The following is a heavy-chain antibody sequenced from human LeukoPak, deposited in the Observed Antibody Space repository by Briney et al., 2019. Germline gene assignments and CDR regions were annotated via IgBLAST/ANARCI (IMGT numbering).Heavy chain of an antibody. Sequence: PSETLSLTCTVSGGSISNYYWSWIRQPPGKGLEWIGEINHSGSTNYNPSLKSRVTISVDTSKNQFSLKLSSVTAADTAVYYCARNPATAIPFDYWGQGTLVTVSS. D-gene: IGHD2-2*02. V-gene: IGHV4-34*01. CDR1: GGSISNYY. CDR3: ARNPATAIPFDY. J-gene: IGHJ4*02. CDR2: INHSGST.